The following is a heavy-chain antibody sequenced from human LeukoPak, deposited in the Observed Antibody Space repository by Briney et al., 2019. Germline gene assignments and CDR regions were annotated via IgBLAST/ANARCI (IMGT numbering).Heavy chain of an antibody. J-gene: IGHJ6*03. CDR3: AGVEPAPGYCSSTSCYGYYYYMDV. Sequence: ASVKVSCKASGYTFTSYYMHWVRQAPGQGLEWMGIINPSGGSTSYAQKFQGRVTMTRDTSTSTVYMELSSLRSEDTAVYYCAGVEPAPGYCSSTSCYGYYYYMDVWGKGTTVTVSS. D-gene: IGHD2-2*01. CDR1: GYTFTSYY. CDR2: INPSGGST. V-gene: IGHV1-46*01.